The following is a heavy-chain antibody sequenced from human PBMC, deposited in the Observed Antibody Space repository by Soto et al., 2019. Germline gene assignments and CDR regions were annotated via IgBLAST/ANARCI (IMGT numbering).Heavy chain of an antibody. Sequence: GGSLRLSCAASGFTFSSYAMHWVRQAPGKGLEWVAVISYDGSNKYYADSVKGRFTISRDNSKNTLYLQMNSLRAEDTAVYYCARDRNYDILTGQCYWGQGTLVTVSS. CDR2: ISYDGSNK. CDR1: GFTFSSYA. J-gene: IGHJ4*02. D-gene: IGHD3-9*01. CDR3: ARDRNYDILTGQCY. V-gene: IGHV3-30-3*01.